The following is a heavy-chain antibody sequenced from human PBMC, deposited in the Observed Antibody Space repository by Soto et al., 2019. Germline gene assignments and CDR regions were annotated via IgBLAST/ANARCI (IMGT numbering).Heavy chain of an antibody. D-gene: IGHD2-8*01. CDR3: ARGGWGLMVYENYGMDV. Sequence: EVQLVESGGGLVQPGGSLRLSCAASGFTFSSYDMHWVRQATGKGLEWVSAIGTAGDTYYPGSVKGRFTISRENAKNSLYLQMNSLRAGDTAVYYCARGGWGLMVYENYGMDVWGQGTTVTVSS. CDR1: GFTFSSYD. J-gene: IGHJ6*02. CDR2: IGTAGDT. V-gene: IGHV3-13*01.